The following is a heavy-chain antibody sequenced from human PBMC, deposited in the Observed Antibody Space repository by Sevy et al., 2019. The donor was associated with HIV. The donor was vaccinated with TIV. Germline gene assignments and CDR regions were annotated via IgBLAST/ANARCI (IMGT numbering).Heavy chain of an antibody. CDR2: ISHDGINE. CDR3: ANAYSGSYSHSYLYALDV. CDR1: GFSFSYYG. J-gene: IGHJ6*02. D-gene: IGHD1-26*01. Sequence: GGSLRLSCIGSGFSFSYYGIHCVRQAPGKGLDWVALISHDGINEYYADSVKGRFTISRDNSKNTVYLEMNSLRNEDTAIYFCANAYSGSYSHSYLYALDVWGQGTTVTVSS. V-gene: IGHV3-30*18.